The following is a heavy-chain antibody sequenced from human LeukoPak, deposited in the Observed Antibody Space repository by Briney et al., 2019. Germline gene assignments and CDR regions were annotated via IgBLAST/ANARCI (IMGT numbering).Heavy chain of an antibody. CDR1: GGFISSGDYY. Sequence: SQTLSLTCTVSGGFISSGDYYWTWIRQHPGKGLEWIGYIYYSGSTYYNPSLKSRVTISVDTSKNQFSLKLSSVTAADTAVYYCARDIGPGPRWTTVVSGIDPWGQGTRVTVSS. V-gene: IGHV4-31*03. CDR3: ARDIGPGPRWTTVVSGIDP. J-gene: IGHJ5*02. D-gene: IGHD4-23*01. CDR2: IYYSGST.